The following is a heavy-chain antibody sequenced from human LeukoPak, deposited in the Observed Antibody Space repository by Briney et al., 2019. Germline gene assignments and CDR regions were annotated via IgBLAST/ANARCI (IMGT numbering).Heavy chain of an antibody. Sequence: ASVKVSCKASGYTFTGYYMHWVRQAPGQGLEWMGWINPNSGGTNYAQKFQGRVTMTRDTSISTAYMELSRLRSDDTAVYYCARVDYGDHYFDYWGQGTLVTVSS. V-gene: IGHV1-2*02. CDR1: GYTFTGYY. J-gene: IGHJ4*02. CDR2: INPNSGGT. CDR3: ARVDYGDHYFDY. D-gene: IGHD4-17*01.